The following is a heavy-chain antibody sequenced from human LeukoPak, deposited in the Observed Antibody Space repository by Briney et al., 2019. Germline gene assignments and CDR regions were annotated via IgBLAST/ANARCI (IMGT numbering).Heavy chain of an antibody. CDR3: AKTRGYSYGPLDY. CDR2: ISGSGGST. D-gene: IGHD5-18*01. Sequence: GGSLRLSCAASGFTFSSYAMSWVRQAPGKGLEWVSAISGSGGSTYYADSVKGRFTISRDNSKNTLYLQMNSLRAEDTAVYYCAKTRGYSYGPLDYWGQRTLVTVSS. J-gene: IGHJ4*02. CDR1: GFTFSSYA. V-gene: IGHV3-23*01.